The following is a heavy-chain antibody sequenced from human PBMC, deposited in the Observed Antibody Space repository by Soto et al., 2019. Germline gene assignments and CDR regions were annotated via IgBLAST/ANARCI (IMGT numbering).Heavy chain of an antibody. CDR3: ARVRYSYGFRPTFDY. Sequence: SETLSLTCTVSGGSISSGGYYWSWIRQHPGKGLEWIGYIYYSGSTYYNPSLKSRVTISVDTSKNQFSLKLSSVTAADTAVYYCARVRYSYGFRPTFDYWGQGTLVTVSS. CDR2: IYYSGST. CDR1: GGSISSGGYY. D-gene: IGHD5-18*01. J-gene: IGHJ4*02. V-gene: IGHV4-31*03.